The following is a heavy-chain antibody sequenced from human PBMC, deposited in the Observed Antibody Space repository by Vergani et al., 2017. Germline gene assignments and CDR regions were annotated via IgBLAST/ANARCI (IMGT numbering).Heavy chain of an antibody. CDR2: WNPTTVHT. V-gene: IGHV1-46*02. J-gene: IGHJ5*02. Sequence: VQLVQSGAEVRKPGASLTSPFPPLGSPFKTYYLHWSPQPPGQAFKWMEIWNPTTVHTPAAQKFMGRCDRPRDPSTDTSTRTVQMTLSSLRSEDTAVYYCARSIGYCAGATCRAYYFDHWGQGSRVTVSS. CDR1: GSPFKTYY. CDR3: ARSIGYCAGATCRAYYFDH. D-gene: IGHD2-21*01.